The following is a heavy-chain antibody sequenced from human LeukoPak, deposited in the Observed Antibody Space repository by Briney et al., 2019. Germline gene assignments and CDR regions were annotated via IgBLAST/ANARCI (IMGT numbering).Heavy chain of an antibody. V-gene: IGHV3-30*04. CDR2: ISYDGSNK. CDR1: GFTFSSYA. D-gene: IGHD2-15*01. J-gene: IGHJ4*02. Sequence: PGRSLRLSCAASGFTFSSYAMHWVRQAPGKGLEWVAVISYDGSNKYYADSVEGRFTISRDNSKNTLYLQMNSLRAEDTAVYYCAELVAATGYWGQGTLVTVSS. CDR3: AELVAATGY.